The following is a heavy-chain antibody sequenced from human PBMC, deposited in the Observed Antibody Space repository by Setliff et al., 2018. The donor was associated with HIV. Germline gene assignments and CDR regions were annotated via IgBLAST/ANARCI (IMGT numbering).Heavy chain of an antibody. CDR3: LRETGVNVAADGRGYHTFDF. D-gene: IGHD2-8*02. CDR2: IFHRGGT. CDR1: GASISDHYL. Sequence: PSETLSLTCSVSGASISDHYLWAWVRQAPGEGLEYIGTIFHRGGTFNNPSLKSRVTMSVDTSKNQFSLKLTSVTAADTAIYYCLRETGVNVAADGRGYHTFDFWGRGTMVTVSS. V-gene: IGHV4-38-2*02. J-gene: IGHJ3*01.